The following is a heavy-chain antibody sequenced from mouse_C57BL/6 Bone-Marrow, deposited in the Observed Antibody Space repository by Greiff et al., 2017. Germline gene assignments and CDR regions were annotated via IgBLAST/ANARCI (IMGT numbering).Heavy chain of an antibody. Sequence: VQLQPSGPGLVKPSQSLSLTCSVTGYSITSGYYWNWIRQFPGNKLEWMGYISYDGSNNYNPSLKTRISITRDTSKNQFFLKLNSVTTEDTATYYCARYAMDYWGQGTSVTVSS. CDR2: ISYDGSN. CDR3: ARYAMDY. V-gene: IGHV3-6*01. J-gene: IGHJ4*01. CDR1: GYSITSGYY.